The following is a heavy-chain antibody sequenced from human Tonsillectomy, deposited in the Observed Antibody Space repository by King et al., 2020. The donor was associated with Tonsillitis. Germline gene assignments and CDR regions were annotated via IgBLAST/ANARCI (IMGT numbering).Heavy chain of an antibody. CDR2: ISSSSSTI. J-gene: IGHJ4*02. V-gene: IGHV3-48*01. D-gene: IGHD1-26*01. CDR3: ARDGGSGSFFLGDFDY. CDR1: GFTFSSYS. Sequence: VQLVESGGGLVQPGGSLRLSCAASGFTFSSYSMNWVRQAPGKGLEWVSYISSSSSTIYYADSVKGRFTLSRDNAKNSLYLQMNSLRAEDTAVYYRARDGGSGSFFLGDFDYWGKGTLVTVSS.